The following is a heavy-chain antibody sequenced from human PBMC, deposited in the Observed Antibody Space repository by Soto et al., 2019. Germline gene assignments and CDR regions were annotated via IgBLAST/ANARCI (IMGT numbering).Heavy chain of an antibody. CDR3: ARAYYYDSSGYPYSGAFDI. Sequence: PGGSLRLSCAASGFTFSSYAMHWVRQAPGKGLEWVAVISYDGSNKYYADSVKGRFTISRDNSKNTLYLQMNSLRAEDTAVYYCARAYYYDSSGYPYSGAFDIWGQGTMVTVSS. CDR2: ISYDGSNK. V-gene: IGHV3-30-3*01. D-gene: IGHD3-22*01. J-gene: IGHJ3*02. CDR1: GFTFSSYA.